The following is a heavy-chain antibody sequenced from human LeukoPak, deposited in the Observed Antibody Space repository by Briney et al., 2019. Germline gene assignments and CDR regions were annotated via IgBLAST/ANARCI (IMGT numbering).Heavy chain of an antibody. CDR2: IKQDGSEK. J-gene: IGHJ4*02. Sequence: GGSLRLSCAASGFTFRSYWMSWVRQAPGKGLEWVANIKQDGSEKYYVDSVKGRFTISRDNAKNSLYLQMNSLRAEDTAVYYCAKDLYTTVTTIDYWGQGTLVTVSS. D-gene: IGHD4-17*01. V-gene: IGHV3-7*03. CDR1: GFTFRSYW. CDR3: AKDLYTTVTTIDY.